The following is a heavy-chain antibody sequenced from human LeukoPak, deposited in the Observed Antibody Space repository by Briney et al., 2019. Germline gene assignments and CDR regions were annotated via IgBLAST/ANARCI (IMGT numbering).Heavy chain of an antibody. CDR2: INPNSGGT. CDR3: VSEGYYYDSPAIRGYFDY. CDR1: GYTFTGYY. Sequence: GASVKVSCKASGYTFTGYYMHWVRQAPGQGLEWMGWINPNSGGTNYAQKFQGRVTMTRDTSISTAYMELSRLRSDDTAVYYCVSEGYYYDSPAIRGYFDYWGQGTLVTVSS. V-gene: IGHV1-2*02. D-gene: IGHD3-22*01. J-gene: IGHJ4*02.